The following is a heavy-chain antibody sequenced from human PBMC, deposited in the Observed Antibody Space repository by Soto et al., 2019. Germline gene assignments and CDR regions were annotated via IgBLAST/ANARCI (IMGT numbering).Heavy chain of an antibody. CDR1: GGSISSGGYY. J-gene: IGHJ2*01. CDR3: ARTVYDSSGYYHNWYFDL. D-gene: IGHD3-22*01. CDR2: IYYSGST. V-gene: IGHV4-31*03. Sequence: SETLSLTCTVSGGSISSGGYYWSWVRQHPGKGLEWIGYIYYSGSTYYNPSLKSRITISVDTSKNQFSLKLSSVTAADTAVYYCARTVYDSSGYYHNWYFDLWGRGTLVTVSS.